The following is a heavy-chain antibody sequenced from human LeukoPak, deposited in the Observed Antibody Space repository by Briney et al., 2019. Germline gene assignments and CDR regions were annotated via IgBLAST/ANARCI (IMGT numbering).Heavy chain of an antibody. CDR1: GGSISSYY. D-gene: IGHD5-12*01. Sequence: SETLSLTCTVSGGSISSYYWSWIRQPPGKGLEWIGYIYYSGSTNYNPSLKSRVTISVDTSKNQFSLKLSSVIAADTAVYYCARGRGGYDAFDIWGQGTMVTVSS. V-gene: IGHV4-59*01. J-gene: IGHJ3*02. CDR2: IYYSGST. CDR3: ARGRGGYDAFDI.